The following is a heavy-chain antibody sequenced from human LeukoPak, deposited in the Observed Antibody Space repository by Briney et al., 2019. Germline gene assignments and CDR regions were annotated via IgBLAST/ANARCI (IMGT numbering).Heavy chain of an antibody. Sequence: GGSLRPSCAASGFTFSSYAMSWVRQAPGKGLEWVSAISGSGGSTYYADSVKGRFTISRDNSKNTLYLQMNSLRAEDTAVYYCAKMTPLDCSSTSCYGWYFDLWGRGTLVTVSS. D-gene: IGHD2-2*01. CDR2: ISGSGGST. CDR3: AKMTPLDCSSTSCYGWYFDL. CDR1: GFTFSSYA. J-gene: IGHJ2*01. V-gene: IGHV3-23*01.